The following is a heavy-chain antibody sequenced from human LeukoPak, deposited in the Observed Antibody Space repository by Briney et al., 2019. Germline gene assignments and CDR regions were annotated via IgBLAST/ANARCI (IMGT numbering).Heavy chain of an antibody. CDR1: GFSFRSYE. CDR3: ARVYGVLGSRDQQLMH. Sequence: GGSLRLSCGASGFSFRSYEMNWVRQAPGKGLEWVSYISSSGSTIYYADSVKGRFTISRDNAKNSLYLQMNSLRAEDTAVYYCARVYGVLGSRDQQLMHWGQGTLVTVSS. CDR2: ISSSGSTI. J-gene: IGHJ4*02. V-gene: IGHV3-48*03. D-gene: IGHD6-13*01.